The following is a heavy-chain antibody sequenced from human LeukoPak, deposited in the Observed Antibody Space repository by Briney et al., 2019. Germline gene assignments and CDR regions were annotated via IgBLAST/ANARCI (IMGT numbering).Heavy chain of an antibody. CDR3: ARELSSTYYDFWSGYYTSAARRGFDP. V-gene: IGHV3-23*01. D-gene: IGHD3-3*01. CDR1: GFTFSSYA. J-gene: IGHJ5*02. Sequence: GGSLRLSCAASGFTFSSYAMSWVRQAPGKGLEWVSAISGSGGSTYYADSVEGRFTISRDNSKNTLYLQMNSLRAEDTAVYYCARELSSTYYDFWSGYYTSAARRGFDPWGQGTLVTVSS. CDR2: ISGSGGST.